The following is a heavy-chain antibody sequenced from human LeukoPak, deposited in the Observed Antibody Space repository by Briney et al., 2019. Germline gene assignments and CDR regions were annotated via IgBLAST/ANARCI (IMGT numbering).Heavy chain of an antibody. CDR3: ARVRSGGAAGTLGWFDP. Sequence: PGGSLRLSCAASGFIFSSYGMHWVRQAPGKGLEWVAFIRYDGSNKYYADSVKGRFTISRDNAKNSLYLQMNSLRAEDTAVYYCARVRSGGAAGTLGWFDPWGQGTLVTVSS. CDR1: GFIFSSYG. CDR2: IRYDGSNK. V-gene: IGHV3-30*02. J-gene: IGHJ5*02. D-gene: IGHD6-13*01.